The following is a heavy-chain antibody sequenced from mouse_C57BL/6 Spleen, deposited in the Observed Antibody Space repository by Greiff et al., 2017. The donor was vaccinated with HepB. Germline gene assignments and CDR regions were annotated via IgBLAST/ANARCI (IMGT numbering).Heavy chain of an antibody. CDR1: GYSFTSYY. CDR2: IYPGSGNT. Sequence: LQESGPELVKPGASVKISCKASGYSFTSYYIHWVKQRPGQGLEWIGWIYPGSGNTKYNEKFKGKATLTADTSSSTAYMQLSSLTSEDSAVYYCARRDGSRYFDYWGQGTTLTVSS. V-gene: IGHV1-66*01. J-gene: IGHJ2*01. D-gene: IGHD1-1*01. CDR3: ARRDGSRYFDY.